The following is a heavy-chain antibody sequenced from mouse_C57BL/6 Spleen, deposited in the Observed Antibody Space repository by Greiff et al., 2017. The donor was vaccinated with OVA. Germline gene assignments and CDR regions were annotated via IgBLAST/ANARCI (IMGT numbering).Heavy chain of an antibody. CDR1: GYTFTDYE. Sequence: QVQLQQSGAELVRPGASVTLSCKASGYTFTDYEMHWVKQTPVHGLEWIGAIDPETGGTAYNQKFKGKAILTADKSSSTAYMELRSLTSEDSAVYYCTRSAGCAYWGQGTLVTVSA. CDR2: IDPETGGT. V-gene: IGHV1-15*01. J-gene: IGHJ3*01. CDR3: TRSAGCAY. D-gene: IGHD1-2*01.